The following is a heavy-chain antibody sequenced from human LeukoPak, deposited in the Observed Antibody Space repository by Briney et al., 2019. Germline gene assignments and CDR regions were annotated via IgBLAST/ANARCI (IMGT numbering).Heavy chain of an antibody. CDR3: ARGGYGDYVSLFQH. J-gene: IGHJ1*01. CDR1: GDSVSSNSAA. D-gene: IGHD4-17*01. Sequence: SQTLSLTCAISGDSVSSNSAAWNWIRQSPSRGLEWLGRTYYRSKWYNDYAASVKSRIIINPDTSKNQFSLQLDSVTPEDTAVYYCARGGYGDYVSLFQHWGQGTLVTVSS. CDR2: TYYRSKWYN. V-gene: IGHV6-1*01.